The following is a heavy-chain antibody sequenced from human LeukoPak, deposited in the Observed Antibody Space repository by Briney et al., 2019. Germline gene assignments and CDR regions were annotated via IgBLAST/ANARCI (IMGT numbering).Heavy chain of an antibody. Sequence: PGGSLRLSCAASGFTFSSYYMSWVRQAPGKGLEWVANIKQDGDEKHYVDSVKGRFTISRDNAKSSLYLEMSSLRAEDTAVHYCARDPRGSEYSHFDSWGQGTQVTVSS. CDR2: IKQDGDEK. J-gene: IGHJ4*02. CDR3: ARDPRGSEYSHFDS. V-gene: IGHV3-7*01. CDR1: GFTFSSYY. D-gene: IGHD3-10*01.